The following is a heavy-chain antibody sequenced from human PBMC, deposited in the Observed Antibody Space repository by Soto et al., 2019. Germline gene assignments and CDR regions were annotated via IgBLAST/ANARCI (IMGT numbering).Heavy chain of an antibody. CDR1: GFTFSSYD. J-gene: IGHJ3*01. Sequence: EVQLVESGGNLVQPGGSLRLSCAASGFTFSSYDMHWVRQDTGKGLEWVSAIGTAGDTYYPDSVKGRFTISRDNAKNSMYLQMNSLRAGDTAVYYCARMANSGWSAFDVWGQGTMVTVSS. CDR3: ARMANSGWSAFDV. V-gene: IGHV3-13*01. CDR2: IGTAGDT. D-gene: IGHD6-19*01.